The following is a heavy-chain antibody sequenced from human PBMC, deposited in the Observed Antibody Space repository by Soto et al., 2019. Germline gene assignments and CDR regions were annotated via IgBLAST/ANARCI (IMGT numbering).Heavy chain of an antibody. V-gene: IGHV5-51*01. J-gene: IGHJ3*02. D-gene: IGHD4-17*01. Sequence: GESLKISCKGSGYSFTSYCNGWVRQMTGKGLEWMRIIYPGDSDTRYSPSFQSQVTISADKSISTAYLQWSSLKASYTAMYYCARAYGDWVDAFDIWGQGTMVTVSS. CDR1: GYSFTSYC. CDR2: IYPGDSDT. CDR3: ARAYGDWVDAFDI.